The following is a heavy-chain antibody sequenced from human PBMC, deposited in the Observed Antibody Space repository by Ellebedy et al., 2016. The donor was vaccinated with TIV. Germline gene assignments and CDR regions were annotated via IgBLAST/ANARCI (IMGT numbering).Heavy chain of an antibody. CDR3: ARDLRAAAGADY. CDR1: GFTFDSYS. D-gene: IGHD6-13*01. V-gene: IGHV3-21*01. J-gene: IGHJ4*02. CDR2: ISSDGGLI. Sequence: GESLKISXEVFGFTFDSYSMHWVRQAPGKGLQWVSAISSDGGLIFYADSVKGRFTISRDDAENSLYLQMNSLRAEDTAVYYCARDLRAAAGADYWGQGTLVTVSS.